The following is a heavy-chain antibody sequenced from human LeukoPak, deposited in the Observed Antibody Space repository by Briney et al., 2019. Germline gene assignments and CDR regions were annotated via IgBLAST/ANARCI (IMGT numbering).Heavy chain of an antibody. V-gene: IGHV3-48*03. Sequence: PGGSLRLSCAASGFTFSSYEMNWVRQAPGKGLECVSYISSSGSTIYYADSVKGRFTISRDNDKNSLYLQINSLRAEDTAVYYCARRSAVAGTYWGQGTLVTVSS. J-gene: IGHJ4*02. CDR1: GFTFSSYE. D-gene: IGHD6-19*01. CDR3: ARRSAVAGTY. CDR2: ISSSGSTI.